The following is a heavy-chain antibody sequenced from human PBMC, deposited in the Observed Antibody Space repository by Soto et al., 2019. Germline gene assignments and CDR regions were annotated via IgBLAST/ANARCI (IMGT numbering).Heavy chain of an antibody. Sequence: EVQLLESGGGLVQPGGSLRLSCAASGFTFSSYAMRWVRQAPGKGLEWVSAISGSGGSTYYADSVKGRFTISRDNSKNTRYLQMNSLRAEDTAVYYCARRGSGSYYDYWGQGPLVTVSS. J-gene: IGHJ4*02. CDR1: GFTFSSYA. D-gene: IGHD1-26*01. CDR3: ARRGSGSYYDY. V-gene: IGHV3-23*01. CDR2: ISGSGGST.